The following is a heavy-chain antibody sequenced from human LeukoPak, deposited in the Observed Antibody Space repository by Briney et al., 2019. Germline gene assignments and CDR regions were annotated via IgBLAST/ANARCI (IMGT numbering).Heavy chain of an antibody. CDR2: ISWNSGSI. D-gene: IGHD3-22*01. V-gene: IGHV3-9*01. J-gene: IGHJ4*02. Sequence: PGRSLRLSCAASGFTFDDYAMHWVRQAPGKGLEWVSGISWNSGSIGYADSVKGRFTTSRDNSKNTLYLQMNSLRAEDTAVYYCAKGTRMIVVDNTIDYWGQGTLVTVSS. CDR3: AKGTRMIVVDNTIDY. CDR1: GFTFDDYA.